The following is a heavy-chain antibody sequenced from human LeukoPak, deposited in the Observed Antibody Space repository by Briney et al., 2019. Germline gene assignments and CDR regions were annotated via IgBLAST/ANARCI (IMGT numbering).Heavy chain of an antibody. CDR1: GDSVSSNSAA. D-gene: IGHD6-13*01. Sequence: SQTLSLTCAISGDSVSSNSAAWNWIRQSPSRGLEWLGRTYYRSKWYNDYAVSVKSRVTINPDTSKNQFSLQLNSVTPEDTAAYYCAKSQAAAVKGAFDIWGQGTMVTVSS. J-gene: IGHJ3*02. CDR3: AKSQAAAVKGAFDI. V-gene: IGHV6-1*01. CDR2: TYYRSKWYN.